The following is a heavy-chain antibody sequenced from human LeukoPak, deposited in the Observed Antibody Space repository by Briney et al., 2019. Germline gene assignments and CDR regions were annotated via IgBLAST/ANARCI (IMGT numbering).Heavy chain of an antibody. D-gene: IGHD6-19*01. J-gene: IGHJ4*02. CDR2: ISYDGSNK. V-gene: IGHV3-30*04. Sequence: GGSLRLSCAASGFTFSSYAMHWVRQAPGKGLEWVAVISYDGSNKYYADSVKGRFTISRDSAKNSLYLQMNSLTADDTAVYYCASGRDILVAGPGGYFDYWGQGTLVTVSS. CDR3: ASGRDILVAGPGGYFDY. CDR1: GFTFSSYA.